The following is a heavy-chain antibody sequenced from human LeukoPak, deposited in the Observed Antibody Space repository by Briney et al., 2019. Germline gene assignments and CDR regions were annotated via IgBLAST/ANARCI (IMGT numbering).Heavy chain of an antibody. D-gene: IGHD6-13*01. CDR1: GGSISSSNW. V-gene: IGHV4-4*02. Sequence: PSETLSLTCAVSGGSISSSNWWSWVRQPPGKGLEWIGEIYHSGSTNYKPSLMSRVTISVDTSKTQFSLKLSSVTAADTAVYYCARHSSSWSPSPDYWGQGTLVTVSS. J-gene: IGHJ4*02. CDR2: IYHSGST. CDR3: ARHSSSWSPSPDY.